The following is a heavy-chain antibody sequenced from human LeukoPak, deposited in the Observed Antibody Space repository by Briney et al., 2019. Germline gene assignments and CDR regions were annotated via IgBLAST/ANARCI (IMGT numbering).Heavy chain of an antibody. CDR2: INPNSGGT. CDR3: ARDGSGGTGYNWFDP. J-gene: IGHJ5*02. D-gene: IGHD3-10*01. V-gene: IGHV1-2*02. CDR1: GYTFTGYY. Sequence: ASVKVSCKASGYTFTGYYMHWVRQAPGQGLEWMGWINPNSGGTNYAQKFQGRVTMTRDTSISTAYMELSRLRSDDTAVYYCARDGSGGTGYNWFDPWGQGTLVTVSS.